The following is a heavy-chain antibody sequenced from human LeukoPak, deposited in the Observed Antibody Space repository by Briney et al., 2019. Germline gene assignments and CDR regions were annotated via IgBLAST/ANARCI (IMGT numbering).Heavy chain of an antibody. Sequence: PSETLSLTCTVSGGSISSYYWSWIRQPPGKGLEWIGYIYYSGSTNYNPSLKSRVTISVDTSKNQFSLKLSSVTAADTAVYYCARGADPDIYIVVVPAAMLGRWFDPWGQGTLVTVSS. CDR3: ARGADPDIYIVVVPAAMLGRWFDP. D-gene: IGHD2-2*01. J-gene: IGHJ5*02. V-gene: IGHV4-59*12. CDR1: GGSISSYY. CDR2: IYYSGST.